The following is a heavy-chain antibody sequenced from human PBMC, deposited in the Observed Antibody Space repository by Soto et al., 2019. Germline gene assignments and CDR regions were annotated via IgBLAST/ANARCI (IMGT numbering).Heavy chain of an antibody. CDR3: ASGLYYYYGMDV. CDR1: GGSFSGYY. Sequence: SETLSLTCAVYGGSFSGYYWSWTRQPPGKGLEWIGEINHSGSTNYNPSLKSRVTISVDTSKNQFSLKLSSVTAADTAVYYCASGLYYYYGMDVWGQGPTVTVSS. V-gene: IGHV4-34*01. J-gene: IGHJ6*02. CDR2: INHSGST.